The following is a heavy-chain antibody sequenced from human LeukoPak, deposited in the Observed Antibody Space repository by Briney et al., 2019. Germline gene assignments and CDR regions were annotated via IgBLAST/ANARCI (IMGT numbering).Heavy chain of an antibody. V-gene: IGHV1-46*01. D-gene: IGHD6-19*01. CDR3: ATGKQFPLYYFDY. CDR2: IYPRDGST. CDR1: GYTFTSNY. Sequence: ASVKVSCKASGYTFTSNYIHWVRQAPGQGLEWMGMIYPRDGSTSYAQKFQGRVTVTRDTSTSTVHMELSGLRSEDTAVYYCATGKQFPLYYFDYWGQGTLVTVSS. J-gene: IGHJ4*02.